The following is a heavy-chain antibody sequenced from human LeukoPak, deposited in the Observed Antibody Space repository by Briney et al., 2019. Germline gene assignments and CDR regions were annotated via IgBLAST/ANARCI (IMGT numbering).Heavy chain of an antibody. Sequence: PGGSLRLSCAASGFTFSSYSMNWVRQAPGKGLEWVSYISSSSSTIYYADSVKGRFTISRDNAKNSLYLQMNSLRAEDTAVYYCARDYYDSSGYEQEDAVDYWGQGTLVTVSS. CDR2: ISSSSSTI. V-gene: IGHV3-48*01. CDR1: GFTFSSYS. CDR3: ARDYYDSSGYEQEDAVDY. J-gene: IGHJ4*02. D-gene: IGHD3-22*01.